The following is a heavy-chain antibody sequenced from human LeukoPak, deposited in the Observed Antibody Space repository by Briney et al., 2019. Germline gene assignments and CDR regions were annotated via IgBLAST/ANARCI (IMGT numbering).Heavy chain of an antibody. CDR2: IIPIFGTA. V-gene: IGHV1-69*05. CDR3: ARDLLEIGAFDI. Sequence: ASVKVYCKASGGTFSSYAISWVRQAPGQGLEWMGRIIPIFGTANYAQKFQGRVTITTDESTSTAYMELSSLRSEDTAVYYCARDLLEIGAFDIWGQGTMVTVSS. J-gene: IGHJ3*02. CDR1: GGTFSSYA. D-gene: IGHD5-24*01.